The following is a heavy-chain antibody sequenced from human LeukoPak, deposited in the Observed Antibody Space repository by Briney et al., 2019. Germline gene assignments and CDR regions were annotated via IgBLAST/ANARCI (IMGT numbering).Heavy chain of an antibody. J-gene: IGHJ4*02. V-gene: IGHV3-23*01. D-gene: IGHD6-13*01. CDR2: ISGSDGST. CDR1: GFTFSSYA. Sequence: GGSLRLSCAASGFTFSSYAMSWVRQAPRKGLEWVSSISGSDGSTYYADSVKGRFTISRDNSKNTLYLQMNSLRAEDTAVYYCAKVGVGQQLVRGYFDYWGQGTLVTVSS. CDR3: AKVGVGQQLVRGYFDY.